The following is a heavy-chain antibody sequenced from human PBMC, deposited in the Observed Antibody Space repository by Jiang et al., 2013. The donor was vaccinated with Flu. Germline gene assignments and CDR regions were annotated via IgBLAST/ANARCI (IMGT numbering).Heavy chain of an antibody. D-gene: IGHD2-21*02. J-gene: IGHJ4*02. CDR3: AREIGGGDCY. V-gene: IGHV3-7*01. Sequence: IKQDGSKKYYVDSVRGRFTISRDNANNSLYLQMNSLRAEDTAVYYCAREIGGGDCYWGQGTLVTVSS. CDR2: IKQDGSKK.